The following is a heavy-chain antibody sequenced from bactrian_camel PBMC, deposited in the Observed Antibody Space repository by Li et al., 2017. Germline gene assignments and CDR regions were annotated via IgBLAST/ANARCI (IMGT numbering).Heavy chain of an antibody. CDR2: LSTLTLTT. Sequence: HVQLVESGGGSVQAGGSLRLSCSGSGYHFINNCVTWFRQAPVKEREGVAGLSTLTLTTYYADSVKGRFTISQDNAKTTVYLQMNDLRPEDTAMYFCAARPISTRDCVAGGIAEFGYWGQGTQVTVSS. CDR3: AARPISTRDCVAGGIAEFGY. CDR1: GYHFINNC. V-gene: IGHV3S63*01. J-gene: IGHJ6*01. D-gene: IGHD1*01.